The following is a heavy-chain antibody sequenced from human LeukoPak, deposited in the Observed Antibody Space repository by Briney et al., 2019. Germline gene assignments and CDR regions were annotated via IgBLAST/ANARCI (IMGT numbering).Heavy chain of an antibody. Sequence: PGRSLRLSCVDSGFTFSTYSINWVRQSPGKGLEWVSYISRDSSTIYYAHSVKGRFTISRDNAENSLYLQMNSLRAEDTAVYYCARDDYGDPYYDYWGQGTLVTVSS. CDR2: ISRDSSTI. CDR3: ARDDYGDPYYDY. CDR1: GFTFSTYS. D-gene: IGHD4-17*01. V-gene: IGHV3-48*01. J-gene: IGHJ4*02.